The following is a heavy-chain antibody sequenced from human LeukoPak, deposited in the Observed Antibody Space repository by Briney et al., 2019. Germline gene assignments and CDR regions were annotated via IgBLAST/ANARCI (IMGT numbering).Heavy chain of an antibody. CDR3: AKSRITMVRGEWDY. V-gene: IGHV3-23*01. Sequence: GGSLRLSCVTSGFTFSDYPMSWVRQGPGKGLEWISTISGDGAEIVYADSVKGRFTISRDNSKNTLYLQMNSLRAEDTAVYYCAKSRITMVRGEWDYWGQGTLVTVSS. CDR2: ISGDGAEI. J-gene: IGHJ4*02. D-gene: IGHD3-10*01. CDR1: GFTFSDYP.